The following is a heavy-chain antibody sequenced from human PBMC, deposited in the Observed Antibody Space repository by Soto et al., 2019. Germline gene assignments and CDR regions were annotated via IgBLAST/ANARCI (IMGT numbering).Heavy chain of an antibody. D-gene: IGHD3-9*01. CDR2: ISSSSSYI. J-gene: IGHJ4*02. CDR1: GFTFISYS. CDR3: ARTGGTGYDDY. V-gene: IGHV3-21*01. Sequence: GGSLRLSCAASGFTFISYSLSWVRQAPGKGLEWVSLISSSSSYIYYADSVKGRFTISRDNAENSLYLQMNSLRAEDTAVYYCARTGGTGYDDYWAQGTLVTVSS.